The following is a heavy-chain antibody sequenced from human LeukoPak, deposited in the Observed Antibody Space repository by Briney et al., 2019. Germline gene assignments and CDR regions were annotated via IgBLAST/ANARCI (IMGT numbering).Heavy chain of an antibody. J-gene: IGHJ4*02. Sequence: PSETLSLTCTVSGGSISSYYWSWIRQPPGKGLEWIGYIYYSGSTNYNPSLKSRVTISVDTSKNQFSLKLSSVTAADTAVYYCARGVGLRVYYFDYWGQGSLVTVSS. CDR2: IYYSGST. D-gene: IGHD2-8*01. CDR3: ARGVGLRVYYFDY. CDR1: GGSISSYY. V-gene: IGHV4-59*08.